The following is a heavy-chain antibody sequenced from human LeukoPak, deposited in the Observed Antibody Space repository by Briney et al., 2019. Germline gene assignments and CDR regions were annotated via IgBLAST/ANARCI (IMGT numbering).Heavy chain of an antibody. J-gene: IGHJ4*02. CDR3: ARDMERGRGKLLPFGY. Sequence: GGSLRLSCAASGFTFSSYGMHWVRQAPGKGLEWVTFIRFDGSNKYYADSVKGRFTMSRDNSKNSLYLQMNSLRAEDTAVYYCARDMERGRGKLLPFGYWGQGTLVTVSS. V-gene: IGHV3-30*02. D-gene: IGHD2-15*01. CDR2: IRFDGSNK. CDR1: GFTFSSYG.